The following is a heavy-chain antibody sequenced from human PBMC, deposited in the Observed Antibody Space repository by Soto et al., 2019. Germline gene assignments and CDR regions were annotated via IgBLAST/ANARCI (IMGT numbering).Heavy chain of an antibody. CDR1: GFGFSNYA. Sequence: GGSLRLSCAASGFGFSNYAMTWVRQAPGKGLEWVSSISSSSSYIYYADSVKGRFTISRDNAKNSLYLQMNSLRAEDTAVYYCARGLPYYYDSSGYYETQVDYWGQGTLVTVSS. CDR3: ARGLPYYYDSSGYYETQVDY. D-gene: IGHD3-22*01. J-gene: IGHJ4*02. CDR2: ISSSSSYI. V-gene: IGHV3-21*01.